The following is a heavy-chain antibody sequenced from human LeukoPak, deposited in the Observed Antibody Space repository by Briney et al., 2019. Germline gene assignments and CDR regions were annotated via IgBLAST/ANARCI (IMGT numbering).Heavy chain of an antibody. V-gene: IGHV4-34*01. J-gene: IGHJ5*02. D-gene: IGHD3-3*01. CDR2: INHSGST. Sequence: ASETLSLTCAVYGGSFSGYYWNWIRQPPGRGLEWSGEINHSGSTNYNPSLKSRVTISVDTSKNQFSLKLSSVTAADTAVYYCARGQEDDFWSGYYFSSGFDPWGQGTLVTVSS. CDR1: GGSFSGYY. CDR3: ARGQEDDFWSGYYFSSGFDP.